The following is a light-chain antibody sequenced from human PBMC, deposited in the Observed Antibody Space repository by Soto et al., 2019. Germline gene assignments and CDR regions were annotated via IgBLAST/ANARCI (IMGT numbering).Light chain of an antibody. CDR3: QQYDNSPIT. J-gene: IGKJ5*01. CDR1: QSISSSF. V-gene: IGKV3-20*01. Sequence: ESGLTQSPGILSLSPGERASLSCGASQSISSSFLAWYQQKPGQAPRLLIYGASSRATGIPDRFSGTGSETDFTLTISRLEPEDFAVYYCQQYDNSPITFGQGTRLEIK. CDR2: GAS.